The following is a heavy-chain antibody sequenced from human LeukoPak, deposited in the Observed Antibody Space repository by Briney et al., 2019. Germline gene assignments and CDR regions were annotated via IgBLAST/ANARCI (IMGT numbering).Heavy chain of an antibody. J-gene: IGHJ3*02. CDR3: VRDRAVSPFPPDAFDM. D-gene: IGHD4-17*01. V-gene: IGHV3-74*01. CDR2: INSDGRSR. CDR1: GLTFSNYW. Sequence: PGGSLRLSCAASGLTFSNYWMHWVRQAPGKGLVWVSRINSDGRSRKYADSVKGRFTISRDNAKNTLYLQMNSLRAEDTAVYYCVRDRAVSPFPPDAFDMWGQGTMVTVAS.